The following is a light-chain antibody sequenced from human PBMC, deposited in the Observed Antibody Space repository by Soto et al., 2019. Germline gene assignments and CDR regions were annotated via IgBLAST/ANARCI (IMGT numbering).Light chain of an antibody. CDR3: KKNKSYSPWT. CDR2: DAS. J-gene: IGKJ1*01. V-gene: IGKV1-5*01. CDR1: QSISSW. Sequence: DIQMTQSPSTLSASVGDRVTITCRASQSISSWLAWYQQKPGKAPKLLIYDASSLESGVPSRFSGSGSGTEFTLPISTLQPDVFATYYCKKNKSYSPWTFGQGTKVKIK.